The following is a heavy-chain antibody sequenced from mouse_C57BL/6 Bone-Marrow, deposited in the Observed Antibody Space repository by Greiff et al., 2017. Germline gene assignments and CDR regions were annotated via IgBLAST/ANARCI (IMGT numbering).Heavy chain of an antibody. D-gene: IGHD1-1*01. Sequence: QVQLQQPGAELVMPGASVKLSCKASGYTFTSYWMHWVKQRPGQGLEWIGEIDPSDSYTNYNQKFKGKSTLPVDNSSSTAYMQLSRLTSEDSAVYYCARERDYYGSSYGYAMDYWGQGTTVTVSS. CDR3: ARERDYYGSSYGYAMDY. CDR2: IDPSDSYT. J-gene: IGHJ4*01. V-gene: IGHV1-69*01. CDR1: GYTFTSYW.